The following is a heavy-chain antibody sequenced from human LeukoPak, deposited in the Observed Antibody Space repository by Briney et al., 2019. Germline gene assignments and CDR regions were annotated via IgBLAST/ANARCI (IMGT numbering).Heavy chain of an antibody. CDR1: GFTFNMYA. V-gene: IGHV3-23*01. CDR2: ISGSGDTT. Sequence: GGSLRLSCATSGFTFNMYAMGWVRQAPGKGLQWVSSISGSGDTTYYADSVKGRFTISRDNSKNPLYLQMNSLGADDAAIYYCAKERLGNTKWFDPWGQGTLVTVSS. J-gene: IGHJ5*02. CDR3: AKERLGNTKWFDP. D-gene: IGHD7-27*01.